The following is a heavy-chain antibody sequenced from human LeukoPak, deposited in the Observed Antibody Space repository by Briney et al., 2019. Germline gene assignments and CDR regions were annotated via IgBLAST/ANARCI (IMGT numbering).Heavy chain of an antibody. Sequence: SVKVSCKASGGTFSSYAISWVRQAPGQGLEWMGRIIPILGIANYAQKFQGRVTITADKSTSTAYMELSSLRSEDTAVCYCALRPRYCSSTSCPDYWGQGTLVTVSS. J-gene: IGHJ4*02. CDR1: GGTFSSYA. V-gene: IGHV1-69*04. CDR3: ALRPRYCSSTSCPDY. CDR2: IIPILGIA. D-gene: IGHD2-2*01.